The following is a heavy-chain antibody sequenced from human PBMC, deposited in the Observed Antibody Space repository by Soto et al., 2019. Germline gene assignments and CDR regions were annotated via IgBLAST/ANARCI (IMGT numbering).Heavy chain of an antibody. Sequence: PAESVTISCKVSGYSFTSYWIVWVLQMPGKGLEWMGIIYPGDSDTRYSPSFQGQVTISADKSISTAYLQWSSLKASDTAMYYCARHQGYNWNDALFDYWGQGTMVTVSS. J-gene: IGHJ4*02. CDR2: IYPGDSDT. CDR3: ARHQGYNWNDALFDY. D-gene: IGHD1-1*01. V-gene: IGHV5-51*01. CDR1: GYSFTSYW.